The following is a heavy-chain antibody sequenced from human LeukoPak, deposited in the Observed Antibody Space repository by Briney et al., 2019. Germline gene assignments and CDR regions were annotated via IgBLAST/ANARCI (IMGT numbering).Heavy chain of an antibody. CDR3: ARGGPCSSTSCPDLDY. J-gene: IGHJ4*02. Sequence: PGGSLRLSCAASGFTFSSYGMHWVRQAPGKGLEWVAVISYDGSNKYYVDSVKGRFTISRDNSKNTLYLQMNSLRAEDTAVYYCARGGPCSSTSCPDLDYWGQGTLVTVSS. D-gene: IGHD2-2*01. CDR1: GFTFSSYG. CDR2: ISYDGSNK. V-gene: IGHV3-30*03.